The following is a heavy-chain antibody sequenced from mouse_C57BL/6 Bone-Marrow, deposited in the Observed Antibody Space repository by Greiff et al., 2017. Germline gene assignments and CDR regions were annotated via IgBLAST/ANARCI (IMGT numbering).Heavy chain of an antibody. J-gene: IGHJ3*01. CDR1: GYTFTSYW. Sequence: QVQLQQPGAELVMPGASVKLSCKASGYTFTSYWMHWVKQRPGQSLEWIGDIDPSDSYTNYNPNFKGKSTFTVDKSSSTAYMQLSSLTSEDSAVYYCARPFAYWGQGTLVTVSA. CDR2: IDPSDSYT. V-gene: IGHV1-69*01. CDR3: ARPFAY.